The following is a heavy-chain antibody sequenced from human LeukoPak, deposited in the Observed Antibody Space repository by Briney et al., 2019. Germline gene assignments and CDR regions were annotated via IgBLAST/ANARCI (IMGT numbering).Heavy chain of an antibody. D-gene: IGHD1-1*01. Sequence: GGSLRLSCAASGFTLSRYWMLWVRQAPGKGLVWVSRINSAGSSTTYADSVKGRFTISRDNAKNTLFLQMNSLRAEDTAVYYCNFAMCNGDFWGQGTLVTVSS. CDR1: GFTLSRYW. V-gene: IGHV3-74*01. CDR2: INSAGSST. CDR3: NFAMCNGDF. J-gene: IGHJ4*01.